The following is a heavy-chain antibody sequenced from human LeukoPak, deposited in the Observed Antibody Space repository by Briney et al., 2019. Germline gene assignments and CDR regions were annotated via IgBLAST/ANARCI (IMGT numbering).Heavy chain of an antibody. D-gene: IGHD2-2*01. J-gene: IGHJ4*02. CDR2: ISGRGGST. V-gene: IGHV3-23*01. Sequence: GGSLRLSCAASGFTFGSYAMTWVRQAPGKGLEWVSAISGRGGSTYYADSVKGRFTISRDNSKNRLYLQMNSPRAEDTAVYYCASRSGGIVVVPAALYWGQGTLVTVSS. CDR3: ASRSGGIVVVPAALY. CDR1: GFTFGSYA.